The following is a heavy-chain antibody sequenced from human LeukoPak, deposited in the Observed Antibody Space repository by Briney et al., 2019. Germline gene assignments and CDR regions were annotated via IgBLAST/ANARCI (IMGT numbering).Heavy chain of an antibody. Sequence: PSETLSLTCTVSGGSISSSTYYWGWIRQPPGKGLEWIGSIYYSGSTYYNPSLKSRANISVDTSKNQFSLKLSSVTAADTAVYYCARQDPGSIFGLIINYYFDYWGQGILVTVSS. V-gene: IGHV4-39*01. D-gene: IGHD3-3*02. CDR1: GGSISSSTYY. J-gene: IGHJ4*02. CDR2: IYYSGST. CDR3: ARQDPGSIFGLIINYYFDY.